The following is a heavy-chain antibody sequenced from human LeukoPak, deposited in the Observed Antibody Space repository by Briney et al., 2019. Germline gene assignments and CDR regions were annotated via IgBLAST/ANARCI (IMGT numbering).Heavy chain of an antibody. J-gene: IGHJ5*02. CDR1: GDSISSGSFH. V-gene: IGHV4-61*01. D-gene: IGHD6-13*01. Sequence: SQTLSLTCTVSGDSISSGSFHWSWIRQPPGKGLEWIGYIYYSGSTNYNPSLKSRVTISVDTSKNQFSLKLSSVTAADTAVYYCARVKIAAAANWFDPWGQGTLVTVSS. CDR2: IYYSGST. CDR3: ARVKIAAAANWFDP.